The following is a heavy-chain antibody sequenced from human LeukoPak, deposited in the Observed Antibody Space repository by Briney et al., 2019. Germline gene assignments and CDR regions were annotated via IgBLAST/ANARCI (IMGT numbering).Heavy chain of an antibody. CDR3: ARPNYDSSGYSGDY. Sequence: PGGSLRLSCAASGFTVSSNYMSWVRQAPGKGLEWVSVIYSGGSTYYADSVKGRFTISRDNSKNTLYLRMNSLRAEDTAVYYCARPNYDSSGYSGDYWGQGTLVTVSS. J-gene: IGHJ4*02. V-gene: IGHV3-66*04. CDR1: GFTVSSNY. D-gene: IGHD3-22*01. CDR2: IYSGGST.